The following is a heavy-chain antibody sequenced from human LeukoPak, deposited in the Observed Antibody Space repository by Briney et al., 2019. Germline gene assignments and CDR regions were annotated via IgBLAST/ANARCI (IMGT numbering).Heavy chain of an antibody. CDR2: IYPRDGST. Sequence: ASVKVSCKASGYSFTSNYIHWVRQAPGQGLERMGMIYPRDGSTSYAQKFQGRVTITADESTSTAYMELSSLRSEDTAVYYCARVSYYDSSGYYSIFDYWGQGTLVTVSS. V-gene: IGHV1-46*01. CDR3: ARVSYYDSSGYYSIFDY. J-gene: IGHJ4*02. D-gene: IGHD3-22*01. CDR1: GYSFTSNY.